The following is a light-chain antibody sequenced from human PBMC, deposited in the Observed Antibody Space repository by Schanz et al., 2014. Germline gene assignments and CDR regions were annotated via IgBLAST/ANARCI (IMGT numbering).Light chain of an antibody. J-gene: IGKJ2*01. CDR3: QQYYSTPYT. CDR1: QSVLYSSNNKNY. CDR2: WAS. V-gene: IGKV4-1*01. Sequence: DIVMTQSPDSLAVSLGERATINCKSSQSVLYSSNNKNYLAWYQQKPGQPPKLLIYWASTRESGVPDRFSGSGYGTDFTLTNSSLQAEDVAVYYCQQYYSTPYTFGQGTKLEIK.